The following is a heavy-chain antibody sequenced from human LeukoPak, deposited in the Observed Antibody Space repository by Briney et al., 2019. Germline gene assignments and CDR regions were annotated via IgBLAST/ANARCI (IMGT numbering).Heavy chain of an antibody. CDR2: IMRTADVT. CDR1: GFTFTSYT. Sequence: GGSLRLSCAASGFTFTSYTMNWVRQAPGRGLEWISYIMRTADVTSYADSVEGRFTISRDDAKNSLYLQMNSLRAEDTAVYYCVRDWTYAFDLWGQGTVVTVSS. J-gene: IGHJ3*01. D-gene: IGHD3/OR15-3a*01. V-gene: IGHV3-48*01. CDR3: VRDWTYAFDL.